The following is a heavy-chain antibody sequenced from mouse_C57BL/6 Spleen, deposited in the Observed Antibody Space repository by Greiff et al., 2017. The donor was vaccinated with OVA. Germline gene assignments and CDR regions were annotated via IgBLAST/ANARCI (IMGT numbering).Heavy chain of an antibody. V-gene: IGHV1-59*01. Sequence: QVQLQQPGAELVRPGTSVKLSCKASGYTFTSYWMHWVKQRPGQGLEWIGVIDPSDSYTNYNQKFKGKATLTVDTSSSTAYMQLSSLTSEDSAVYYCARRTFYDYDSYFDVWGTGTTVTVSS. CDR2: IDPSDSYT. CDR3: ARRTFYDYDSYFDV. J-gene: IGHJ1*03. CDR1: GYTFTSYW. D-gene: IGHD2-4*01.